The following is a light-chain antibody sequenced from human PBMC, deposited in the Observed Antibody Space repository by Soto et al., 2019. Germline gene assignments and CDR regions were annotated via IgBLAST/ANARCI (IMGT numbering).Light chain of an antibody. CDR3: QAWDSSAVV. Sequence: SYELTQPPSVSVSPGQTARITCSGDKLGDKYACWYQQKPGQSPVLVIYQDSKRPSGIPERFSGSNSGNTATLTISGTQAMDEADYYCQAWDSSAVVFGGGPKVTVL. CDR1: KLGDKY. V-gene: IGLV3-1*01. CDR2: QDS. J-gene: IGLJ2*01.